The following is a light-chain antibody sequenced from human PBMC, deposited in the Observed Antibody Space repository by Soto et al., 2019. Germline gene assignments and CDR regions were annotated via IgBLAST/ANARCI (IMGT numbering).Light chain of an antibody. J-gene: IGKJ1*01. CDR3: QYYGASPQT. CDR2: DAS. Sequence: EVVLTQSPATLSLSPGEGATLSCRASQSIGNYLAWYQQKPGQAPRLLIYDASSRATGIPDRFTGSGSGTDFTLTITRLEPEDFAVYYCQYYGASPQTFGQGTKVEIK. V-gene: IGKV3-20*01. CDR1: QSIGNY.